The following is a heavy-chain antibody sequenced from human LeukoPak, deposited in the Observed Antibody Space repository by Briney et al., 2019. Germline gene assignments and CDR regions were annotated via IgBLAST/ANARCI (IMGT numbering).Heavy chain of an antibody. D-gene: IGHD1-26*01. Sequence: GGSLRLSCAASGFTFNKHGMHWVRQAPGKGLEWFSSIRNDGNDKYYADSVKGRFTISRDNAKNSLYLQMNSLRAEDTAVYYCARDVYSGSLVEYWGQGTLVTVSS. J-gene: IGHJ4*02. CDR1: GFTFNKHG. V-gene: IGHV3-21*01. CDR3: ARDVYSGSLVEY. CDR2: IRNDGNDK.